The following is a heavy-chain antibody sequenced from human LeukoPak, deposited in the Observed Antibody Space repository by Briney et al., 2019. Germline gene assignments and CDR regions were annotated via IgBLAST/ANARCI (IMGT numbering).Heavy chain of an antibody. CDR2: INSDGTVT. D-gene: IGHD6-13*01. J-gene: IGHJ4*02. CDR1: GFTFSPYW. Sequence: GGSLRLSCAALGFTFSPYWMKWVRQAPGKGLEWVSRINSDGTVTSYADSVKGRFTVSRDNAKNTLHLHMNSLRAEDTAVYFCVREYGSSCYSWGQGALVTVSP. V-gene: IGHV3-74*01. CDR3: VREYGSSCYS.